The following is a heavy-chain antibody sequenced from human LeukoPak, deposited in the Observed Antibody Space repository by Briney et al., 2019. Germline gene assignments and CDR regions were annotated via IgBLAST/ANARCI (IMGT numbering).Heavy chain of an antibody. V-gene: IGHV5-51*01. CDR2: IYPGDSDT. CDR1: GYSFTSYW. D-gene: IGHD5-12*01. Sequence: GGSLRLSCKGSGYSFTSYWIGWVRQMPGKGLEWMGIIYPGDSDTRYSLSFQGQVTISADKSISTAYLQWSSLKASDTAMYYCARLRGQYSGYDPDYWGQGTLVTVSS. CDR3: ARLRGQYSGYDPDY. J-gene: IGHJ4*02.